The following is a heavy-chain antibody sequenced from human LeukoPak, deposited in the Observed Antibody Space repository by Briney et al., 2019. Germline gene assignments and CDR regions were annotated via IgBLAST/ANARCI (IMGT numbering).Heavy chain of an antibody. V-gene: IGHV4-59*01. J-gene: IGHJ6*03. D-gene: IGHD1-1*01. CDR2: IYYSGCT. CDR1: GGSISSYY. CDR3: ARVSWFPGTSYYYMDV. Sequence: SETLSLTCTVSGGSISSYYWSWIRQPPGKGLEWIGYIYYSGCTNYNPSLKSRVTISVDTSKNQFSLKLSSVTAADTAVYYCARVSWFPGTSYYYMDVWGKGTTVTVSS.